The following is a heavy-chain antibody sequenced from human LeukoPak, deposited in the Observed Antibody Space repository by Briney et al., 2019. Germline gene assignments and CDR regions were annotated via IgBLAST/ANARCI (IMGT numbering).Heavy chain of an antibody. V-gene: IGHV4-34*01. D-gene: IGHD3-3*01. CDR2: INHSGST. J-gene: IGHJ4*02. CDR1: GGSISSYY. CDR3: ARKSGGITIFGVVNAFDY. Sequence: SETLSLTCTVSGGSISSYYWSWIRQPPGKGLEWIGEINHSGSTNYNPSLKSRVTISVDTSKNQFSLKLSSVTAADTAVYYCARKSGGITIFGVVNAFDYWGQGTLVTVSS.